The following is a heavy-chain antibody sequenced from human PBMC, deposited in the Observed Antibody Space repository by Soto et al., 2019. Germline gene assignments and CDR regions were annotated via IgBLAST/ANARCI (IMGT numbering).Heavy chain of an antibody. CDR3: ASGSHGYSSSWYRGNYYYYYYMDV. V-gene: IGHV4-39*07. D-gene: IGHD6-13*01. CDR2: IYYSGST. CDR1: GGSISSSSYY. J-gene: IGHJ6*03. Sequence: PSETLSLTCTVSGGSISSSSYYWGWIRQPPGKGLEWIGSIYYSGSTYYNPSLKSRVTISVDTSKNQFSLKLSSVTAADTAVYYCASGSHGYSSSWYRGNYYYYYYMDVWGKGTTVTVSS.